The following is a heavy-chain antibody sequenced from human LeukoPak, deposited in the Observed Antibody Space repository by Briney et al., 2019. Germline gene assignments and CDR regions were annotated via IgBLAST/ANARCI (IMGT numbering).Heavy chain of an antibody. Sequence: SETLSLTCAVSAGSISSYYWSWIRQPAGKGLEWIGRIYTSGSTNYNPSLKSRVTMSVDTSKNQFSLKLSSVTAADTAVYYCARRPGSSWYLFDYRGQGTLVTVSS. CDR2: IYTSGST. CDR3: ARRPGSSWYLFDY. J-gene: IGHJ4*02. CDR1: AGSISSYY. D-gene: IGHD6-13*01. V-gene: IGHV4-4*07.